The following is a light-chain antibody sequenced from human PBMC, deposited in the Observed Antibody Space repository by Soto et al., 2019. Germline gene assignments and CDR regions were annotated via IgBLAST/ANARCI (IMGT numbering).Light chain of an antibody. CDR3: QQYYSYPFT. V-gene: IGKV4-1*01. J-gene: IGKJ3*01. CDR1: RSVLSSSNNKNF. Sequence: DIVMTQSQDSLALSLGERATINCQSSRSVLSSSNNKNFLAWYPQKQRKPPRLLIYWASTRESGVPDRFSGSGSWTDFTLTISRLQAEDVQVYYCQQYYSYPFTFGPGTQVDIK. CDR2: WAS.